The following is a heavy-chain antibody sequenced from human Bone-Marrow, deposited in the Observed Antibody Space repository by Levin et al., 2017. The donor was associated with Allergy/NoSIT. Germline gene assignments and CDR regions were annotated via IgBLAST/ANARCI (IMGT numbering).Heavy chain of an antibody. D-gene: IGHD5-24*01. CDR2: ISAYNGNT. V-gene: IGHV1-18*01. Sequence: ASVKVSCKASGYTFTSFGISWVRQAPGQGLEWMGWISAYNGNTNSAQQFQGRVTMTTDTSTSTAYMELKSLRSDDTAVYYCARDLGDGYNKWFDYWGQGTLVTVSS. CDR1: GYTFTSFG. CDR3: ARDLGDGYNKWFDY. J-gene: IGHJ4*02.